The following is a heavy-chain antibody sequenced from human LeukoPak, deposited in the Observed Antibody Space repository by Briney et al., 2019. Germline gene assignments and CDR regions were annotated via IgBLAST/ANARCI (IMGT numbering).Heavy chain of an antibody. CDR3: AKCVWLRFRVFYGMDV. J-gene: IGHJ6*02. CDR2: ISGSGGST. D-gene: IGHD5-12*01. V-gene: IGHV3-23*01. CDR1: GFTFSSYA. Sequence: PGGSLRLSCAASGFTFSSYAMSWVRQAPGKGLEWVSAISGSGGSTYYADSVKGRFTISRDNSKNTLYLQMNSLRAEDTAVYYCAKCVWLRFRVFYGMDVWGQGTTVTVS.